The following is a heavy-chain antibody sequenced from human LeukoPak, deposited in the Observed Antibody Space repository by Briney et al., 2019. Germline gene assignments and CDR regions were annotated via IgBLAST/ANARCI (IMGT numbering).Heavy chain of an antibody. CDR2: IYPGDSDT. J-gene: IGHJ5*02. D-gene: IGHD2-8*01. CDR1: GYSFTSYW. CDR3: ARLGEYCTNGVCLGWFDP. V-gene: IGHV5-51*01. Sequence: GESLKISCKGSGYSFTSYWIGWVRKLPGKGLEWMGIIYPGDSDTRYSPSFQGQVTISADKSISTAYLQWSSLKASDTAMYYCARLGEYCTNGVCLGWFDPWGQGTLVTVSS.